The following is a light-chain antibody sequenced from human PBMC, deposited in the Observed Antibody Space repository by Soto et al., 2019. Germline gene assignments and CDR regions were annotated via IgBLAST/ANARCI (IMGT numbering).Light chain of an antibody. J-gene: IGKJ4*01. V-gene: IGKV3-15*01. CDR2: GGS. Sequence: EIVMTQSPATLSVSPGEGPTLSCRASETIGSLLAWYQQKPGQAPRLLIHGGSTRATGIPARFSGSGSGADYTLTISSLQSEDIAVYYCQQYAKWPLTFGGGTKVAIK. CDR1: ETIGSL. CDR3: QQYAKWPLT.